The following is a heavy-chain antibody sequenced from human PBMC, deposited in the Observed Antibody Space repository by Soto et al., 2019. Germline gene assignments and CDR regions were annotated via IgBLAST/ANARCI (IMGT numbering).Heavy chain of an antibody. V-gene: IGHV3-9*01. CDR3: AKDIGRDGYKEPFDY. Sequence: PGGSLRLSCAASGFTFDDYAMHWVRQAPGKGLEWVSGISWNSGSIGYADSVKGRFTISRDNAKNSLHLQMNSLRAEDTALYYCAKDIGRDGYKEPFDYWGQGTLVTVSS. D-gene: IGHD5-12*01. CDR1: GFTFDDYA. J-gene: IGHJ4*02. CDR2: ISWNSGSI.